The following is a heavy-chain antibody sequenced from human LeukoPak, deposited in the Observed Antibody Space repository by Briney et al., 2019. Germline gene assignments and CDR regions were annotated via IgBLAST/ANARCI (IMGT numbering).Heavy chain of an antibody. V-gene: IGHV1-46*01. J-gene: IGHJ6*03. CDR2: INPSGGST. CDR3: ARETGFWSGYPSSKYYYYMDV. Sequence: ASVKVSCKASGYTFTGYYMHWVRQAPGQGLEWMGIINPSGGSTSYAQKFQGRVTMTRDTSTSTAYMELSSLRSEDTAVYYCARETGFWSGYPSSKYYYYMDVWGKGTTVTVSS. CDR1: GYTFTGYY. D-gene: IGHD3-3*01.